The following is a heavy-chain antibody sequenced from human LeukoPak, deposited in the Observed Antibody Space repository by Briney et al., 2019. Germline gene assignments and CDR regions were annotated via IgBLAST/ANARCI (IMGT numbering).Heavy chain of an antibody. V-gene: IGHV3-15*01. D-gene: IGHD3-3*01. CDR1: VFTFSNAW. CDR3: TTVGGYYDFWSGRSY. CDR2: IKSKTDGGTT. J-gene: IGHJ4*02. Sequence: GGSLRLSCAASVFTFSNAWMSWVRQAPGKGLEWVGRIKSKTDGGTTDYAAPVKGRFTISRDDSKNTLYLQMNSLKTEDTAVYYCTTVGGYYDFWSGRSYWGQGTLVTVSS.